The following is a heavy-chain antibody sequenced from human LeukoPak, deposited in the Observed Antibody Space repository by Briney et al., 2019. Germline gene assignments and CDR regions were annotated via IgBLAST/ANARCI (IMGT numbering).Heavy chain of an antibody. V-gene: IGHV1-2*02. CDR3: ARGGSGWSVSAY. Sequence: GASVTVSCKASGYTFTGYFMHWVRQAPGQGLEWMGWINAISGDTNYAQKFRGRVTMTRDTSNNTAYMELTRLTSDDTAVYYCARGGSGWSVSAYWGQGTRVTVSS. CDR1: GYTFTGYF. D-gene: IGHD6-19*01. J-gene: IGHJ4*02. CDR2: INAISGDT.